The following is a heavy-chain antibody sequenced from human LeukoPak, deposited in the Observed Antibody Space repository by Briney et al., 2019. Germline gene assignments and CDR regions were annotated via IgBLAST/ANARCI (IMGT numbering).Heavy chain of an antibody. J-gene: IGHJ4*02. D-gene: IGHD2-8*01. CDR3: AKYLRSLDY. CDR2: ITGSGGST. Sequence: PGRSLRLSRAPSGHTSISYDMTRAPQTPAQRLEWVSTITGSGGSTYYADSVKGRFTISRDNSKNTLDLQINTLRAEDTAVYYCAKYLRSLDYWGQGTLVTVSS. V-gene: IGHV3-23*01. CDR1: GHTSISYD.